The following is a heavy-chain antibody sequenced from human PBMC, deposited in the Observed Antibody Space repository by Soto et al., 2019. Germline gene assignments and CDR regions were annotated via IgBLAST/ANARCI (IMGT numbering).Heavy chain of an antibody. J-gene: IGHJ6*02. V-gene: IGHV1-69*06. CDR1: GGTFSNGV. CDR3: AGTYCRSDNCYIGRGNHFYYGMDV. D-gene: IGHD2-2*02. CDR2: IIPIIGAS. Sequence: QVQLVQSGSEVQTPGASVTVSCNASGGTFSNGVISWVRQAPGEGLEWVGGIIPIIGASYYAQKFQGRVTITADTSTNTAYMGLRCLRYEDTAVFYCAGTYCRSDNCYIGRGNHFYYGMDVWGQGTAVTVSS.